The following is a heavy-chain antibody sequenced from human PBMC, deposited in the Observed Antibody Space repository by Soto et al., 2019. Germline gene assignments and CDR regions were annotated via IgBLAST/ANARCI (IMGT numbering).Heavy chain of an antibody. Sequence: SETLSLTCTVSGGSISSSSYYWGWIRQPPGKGLEWIGSIYYSGSTYYNPSLKSRVTISVDTSKNQFSLKLSSVTAADTAVYYCARPLSYYYGSGSYLWFDPWGQGTLVTVSS. CDR3: ARPLSYYYGSGSYLWFDP. V-gene: IGHV4-39*01. CDR1: GGSISSSSYY. D-gene: IGHD3-10*01. J-gene: IGHJ5*02. CDR2: IYYSGST.